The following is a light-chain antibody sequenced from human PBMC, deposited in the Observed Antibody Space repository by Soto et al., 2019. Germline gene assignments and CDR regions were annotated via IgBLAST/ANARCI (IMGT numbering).Light chain of an antibody. CDR3: QKRGNWPH. CDR2: EAS. Sequence: EIVLTQSPATVTVSPGDRVTLSSRASENINNYLAWYQQRPGQAPRLLIYEASSRATGVPARFIGSGSGTDFTLTISSLEPEDFAIYYCQKRGNWPHFGQGTRLEIK. CDR1: ENINNY. J-gene: IGKJ5*01. V-gene: IGKV3-11*01.